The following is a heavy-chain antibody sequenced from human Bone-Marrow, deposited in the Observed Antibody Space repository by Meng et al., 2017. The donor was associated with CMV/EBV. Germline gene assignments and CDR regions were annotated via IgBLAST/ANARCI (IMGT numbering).Heavy chain of an antibody. CDR3: ARTGYYYGMDV. D-gene: IGHD3-10*01. J-gene: IGHJ6*02. CDR1: GFTFSNYE. Sequence: GESLKISCAVSGFTFSNYEMNWVRQAPGKGLEWISYISTSGSTIYDADSVTGRFTISRDNAKNSLYLQMNSLSDDDTAVYYCARTGYYYGMDVWGQGTTATVSS. CDR2: ISTSGSTI. V-gene: IGHV3-48*03.